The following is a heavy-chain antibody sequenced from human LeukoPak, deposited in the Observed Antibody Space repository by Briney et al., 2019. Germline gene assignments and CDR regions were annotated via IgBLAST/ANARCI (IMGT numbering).Heavy chain of an antibody. J-gene: IGHJ4*02. D-gene: IGHD1-26*01. V-gene: IGHV4-34*01. Sequence: SETLSLTCAVYGGSFSGYYWSWIRQPPGKGLEWIGGINHSGSTNYNPSLKSRVTISVDTSKNQFSLKLSSVTAADTAVYYCARLHSGSYWGTDYWGQGTLVTVSS. CDR2: INHSGST. CDR3: ARLHSGSYWGTDY. CDR1: GGSFSGYY.